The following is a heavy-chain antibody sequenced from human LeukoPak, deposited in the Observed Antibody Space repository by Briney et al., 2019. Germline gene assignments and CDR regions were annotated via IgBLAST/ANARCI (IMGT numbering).Heavy chain of an antibody. CDR3: ARRPPYDYVWGSFGH. Sequence: GASVKVSCKASGYTFTGYYMHWVRQAPGQGLEWMGWINPNSGGANYAQKFQGRVTMTRDTSISTAYMELSRLRSDDTAVYYCARRPPYDYVWGSFGHWGQGTLVTVSS. CDR2: INPNSGGA. D-gene: IGHD3-16*01. CDR1: GYTFTGYY. J-gene: IGHJ4*02. V-gene: IGHV1-2*02.